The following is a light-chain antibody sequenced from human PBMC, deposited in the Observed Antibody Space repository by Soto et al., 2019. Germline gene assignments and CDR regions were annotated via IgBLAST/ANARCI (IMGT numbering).Light chain of an antibody. V-gene: IGLV2-14*03. CDR1: SSYIGAYNF. CDR2: DVN. CDR3: TSWTTSTTMI. J-gene: IGLJ2*01. Sequence: QSALTQPASVSGSPGQSITISCTGTSSYIGAYNFVSWYQQHPGKAPKLMLYDVNNRPSGVSNRFSGSKSGNTASLTISGLQAEDEADYYCTSWTTSTTMIFGGGTKVTVL.